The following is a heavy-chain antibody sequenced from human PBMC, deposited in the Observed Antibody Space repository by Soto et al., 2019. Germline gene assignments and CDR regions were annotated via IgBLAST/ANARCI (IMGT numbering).Heavy chain of an antibody. J-gene: IGHJ5*02. CDR1: GVTVSSNY. CDR2: ISGSGGST. CDR3: AKGGAQLLHYNWFDP. Sequence: VAPRLSCAASGVTVSSNYMSRVRQAPGRGLEWVSAISGSGGSTYYADSVKGRLSISRDNSKNTRYLQRNSLRAEDTAVDYCAKGGAQLLHYNWFDPWGQGTLVTVSS. V-gene: IGHV3-23*01. D-gene: IGHD2-2*01.